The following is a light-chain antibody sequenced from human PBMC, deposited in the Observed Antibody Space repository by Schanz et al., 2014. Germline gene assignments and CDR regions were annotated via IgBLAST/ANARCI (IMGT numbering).Light chain of an antibody. V-gene: IGKV3-20*01. CDR2: GAS. J-gene: IGKJ1*01. Sequence: EIVLPPSPCPLSFSPGSLSPLSFISSQSVSSTYLAWYQQRPGQAPRLLIYGASTRATGIPARFSGSGSGTEFTLTISRLEPEDFAVYYCQQYNNWPPKTFGQGTKVEIK. CDR1: QSVSSTY. CDR3: QQYNNWPPKT.